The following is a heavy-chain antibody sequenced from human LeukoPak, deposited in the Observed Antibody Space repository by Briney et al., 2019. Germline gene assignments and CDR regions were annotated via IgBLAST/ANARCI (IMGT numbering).Heavy chain of an antibody. J-gene: IGHJ2*01. CDR2: IYSSENT. CDR3: ARFHSGPSGWYVLWYFDL. Sequence: PSETLSLTCTGSGGSVSSYYWSWIRQPPGKGLEWIGYIYSSENTKYNSSLESRVTMSVDTSKNQFFLKLSSVTAADTAVYYCARFHSGPSGWYVLWYFDLWGRGTLVTVSS. CDR1: GGSVSSYY. D-gene: IGHD6-19*01. V-gene: IGHV4-4*09.